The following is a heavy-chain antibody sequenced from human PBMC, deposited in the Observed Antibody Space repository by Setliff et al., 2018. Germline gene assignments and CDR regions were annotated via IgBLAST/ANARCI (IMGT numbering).Heavy chain of an antibody. CDR2: INWNGGST. CDR3: ARVGSKPQLGWFDP. CDR1: GFTFDDYG. J-gene: IGHJ5*02. Sequence: PGGSLRLSCAASGFTFDDYGMSWVRQAPGKGLEWVSGINWNGGSTGYADSVKGRFTISRDNAKNSLYLQMNSLRAEDTAVYCCARVGSKPQLGWFDPWGQGTLVTVSS. V-gene: IGHV3-20*04. D-gene: IGHD1-26*01.